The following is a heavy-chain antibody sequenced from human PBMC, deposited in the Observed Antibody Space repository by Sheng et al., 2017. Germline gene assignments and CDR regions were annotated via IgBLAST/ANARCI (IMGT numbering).Heavy chain of an antibody. CDR3: ARGVSKQQLPLRGFDY. V-gene: IGHV4-34*01. CDR1: GGSFSGYY. J-gene: IGHJ4*02. Sequence: QVQLQQWGAGLLKPSETLSLTCAVYGGSFSGYYWSWIRQPPGKGLEWIGEINHSGSTNYNPSLKSRVTISVDTSKNQFSLKLSSVTAADTAVYYCARGVSKQQLPLRGFDYWGQGTLVTVSS. D-gene: IGHD6-13*01. CDR2: INHSGST.